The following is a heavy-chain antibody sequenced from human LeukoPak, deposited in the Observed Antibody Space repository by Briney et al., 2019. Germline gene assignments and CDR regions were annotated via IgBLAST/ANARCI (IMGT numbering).Heavy chain of an antibody. CDR1: GFTFSSSA. D-gene: IGHD2-15*01. CDR3: AKQLGYCSDGSCYFPY. CDR2: ISNNGRYT. J-gene: IGHJ4*02. Sequence: GGSLRLSCAASGFTFSSSAMSWVRQAPGKGLEWVSAISNNGRYTYYADSVQGRFTISRDNSKSTLCLQMNSLRAEDTAVYYCAKQLGYCSDGSCYFPYWGQGTLVTVSS. V-gene: IGHV3-23*01.